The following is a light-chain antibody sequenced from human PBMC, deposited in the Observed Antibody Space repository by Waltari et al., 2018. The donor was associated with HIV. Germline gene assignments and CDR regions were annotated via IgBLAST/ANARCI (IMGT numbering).Light chain of an antibody. V-gene: IGLV2-8*01. CDR3: SSYAGSNNYVL. CDR1: SSDVGGHDF. J-gene: IGLJ2*01. Sequence: QSALTQPPSASGSPGQSVTISCTGTSSDVGGHDFVSWYQHHPGKVPKLLIYEVRQRPTGVPDRFSGSKSGSTASLTVSGLQGEDEGDYYCSSYAGSNNYVLLGGGTKLTVL. CDR2: EVR.